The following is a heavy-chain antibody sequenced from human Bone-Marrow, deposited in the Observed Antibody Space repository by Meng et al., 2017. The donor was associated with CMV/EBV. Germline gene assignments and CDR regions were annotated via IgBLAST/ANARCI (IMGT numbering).Heavy chain of an antibody. CDR1: GGSFSGYY. CDR3: AIGYCSSNGCYRGYGMDV. CDR2: INHSGST. D-gene: IGHD2-2*02. V-gene: IGHV4-34*01. Sequence: LRLSCAVYGGSFSGYYWSWIRQPPGKGLEWIGEINHSGSTNYNPFLKSRVTISVDTSKNQFSLKLSSVTAADTAVYYWAIGYCSSNGCYRGYGMDVWGQGTTVTVSS. J-gene: IGHJ6*02.